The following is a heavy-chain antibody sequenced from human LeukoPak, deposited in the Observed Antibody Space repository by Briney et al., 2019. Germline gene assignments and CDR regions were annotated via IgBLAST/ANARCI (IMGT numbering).Heavy chain of an antibody. CDR3: ARVADYYFDY. V-gene: IGHV4-59*01. CDR1: GGSISSYF. Sequence: SETLSLTCTVSGGSISSYFWSWIRQPPGKGLEWIGYIYYSGSTNYNPSPKSRVTISVDASKNQFSLKLSSVTAADTAVYYCARVADYYFDYWGQGTLVTVSS. D-gene: IGHD2-21*02. CDR2: IYYSGST. J-gene: IGHJ4*02.